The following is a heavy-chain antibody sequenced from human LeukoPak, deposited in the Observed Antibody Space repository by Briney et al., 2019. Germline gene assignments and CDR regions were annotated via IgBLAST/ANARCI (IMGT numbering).Heavy chain of an antibody. CDR3: ARDPPLAYCGGDCYPSGYGMDV. V-gene: IGHV1-69*04. Sequence: SVKVSCKASGGTFSSYAISWVRQAPGQGLEWMGRIIPILGIANYAQKFQGRVTITADKSTSTAYMELSSLRSEDTAVYYCARDPPLAYCGGDCYPSGYGMDVWGQGTTVTVSS. D-gene: IGHD2-21*02. CDR2: IIPILGIA. CDR1: GGTFSSYA. J-gene: IGHJ6*02.